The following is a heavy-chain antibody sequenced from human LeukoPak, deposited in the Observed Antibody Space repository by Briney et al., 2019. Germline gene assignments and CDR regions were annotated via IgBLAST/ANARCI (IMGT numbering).Heavy chain of an antibody. V-gene: IGHV3-30*02. D-gene: IGHD1-26*01. CDR2: IQYDGSNK. Sequence: PGGSLRLSCAASGFTFSSYGMHWVRQAPGKGLEWVAFIQYDGSNKYYADSVKGRFTFSRDNSKNTLYLQMNSLRAEDTAVYYCAKPRSLNIVGGAVDYWGQGTLVTVSS. CDR1: GFTFSSYG. CDR3: AKPRSLNIVGGAVDY. J-gene: IGHJ4*02.